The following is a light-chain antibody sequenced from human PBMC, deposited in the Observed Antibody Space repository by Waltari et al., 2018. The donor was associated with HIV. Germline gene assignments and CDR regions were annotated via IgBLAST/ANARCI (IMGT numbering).Light chain of an antibody. CDR2: VVS. CDR1: RIDVGSNIL. CDR3: CSYAGSSTVV. V-gene: IGLV2-23*02. J-gene: IGLJ2*01. Sequence: QFGVTHPASASGAPGQATNNPCTGTRIDVGSNILGTWYPQHPRNAPKLMIYVVSKRPSGVSHLFSGSKSGNTASQTISVLQAEDEADYYCCSYAGSSTVVFGGGTKLTVL.